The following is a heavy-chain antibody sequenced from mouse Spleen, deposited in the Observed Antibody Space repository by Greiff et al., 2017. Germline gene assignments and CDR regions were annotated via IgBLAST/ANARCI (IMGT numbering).Heavy chain of an antibody. V-gene: IGHV5-9*04. CDR2: ISSGGGNT. D-gene: IGHD2-4*01. CDR3: ARQDYDYDGWFAY. Sequence: EVKLVESGGGLVKPGGSLKLSCAASGFTFSSYTMSWVRQTPAKRLEWVATISSGGGNTYYPDSVKGRFTISRDNARNTLYLQMSSLRSEDTAMYYCARQDYDYDGWFAYWGQGTLVTVSA. J-gene: IGHJ3*01. CDR1: GFTFSSYT.